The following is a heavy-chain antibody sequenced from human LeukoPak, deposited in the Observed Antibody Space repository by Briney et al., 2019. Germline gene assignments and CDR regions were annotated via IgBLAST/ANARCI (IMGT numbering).Heavy chain of an antibody. D-gene: IGHD6-19*01. CDR1: GGSFSDYY. CDR2: IYYSGST. V-gene: IGHV4-30-4*08. CDR3: ARVRTAVAGTHDFDY. J-gene: IGHJ4*02. Sequence: SETLSLTCAVYGGSFSDYYWSWIRQPPGKALEWIGYIYYSGSTYYNPSLKSRVTISVDTSKNQFSLKLSSVTAADTAVYYCARVRTAVAGTHDFDYWGQGTLVTVSS.